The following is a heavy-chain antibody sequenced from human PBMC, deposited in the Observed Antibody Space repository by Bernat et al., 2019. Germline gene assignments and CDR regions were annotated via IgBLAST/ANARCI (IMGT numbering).Heavy chain of an antibody. D-gene: IGHD6-13*01. J-gene: IGHJ5*02. CDR3: ATASSSWYRRFDP. CDR2: IYYSGST. V-gene: IGHV4-39*01. CDR1: GGSISSSSYY. Sequence: QLQLQESGSGLVKLSETLSLTCTVSGGSISSSSYYWGWIRQPPGKGLEWIGSIYYSGSTYYNPSLKSRVTISVDTSKNQFSLKLSSVPAADTAVYYCATASSSWYRRFDPWGQGTLVTVSS.